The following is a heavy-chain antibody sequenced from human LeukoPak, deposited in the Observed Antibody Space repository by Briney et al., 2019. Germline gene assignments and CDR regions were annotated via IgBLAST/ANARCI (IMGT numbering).Heavy chain of an antibody. Sequence: PSQTLSLTCTVSGGSISSGNYYWGCIRQPPGKGLEWIRYIYYSGSTYYNPSLKSGVTISVDTSKNQYSLKLSSVTAADTAVYYCARGLYDSSGYYYRVWFDPWGQGTLVTVSS. V-gene: IGHV4-30-4*01. J-gene: IGHJ5*02. CDR2: IYYSGST. CDR3: ARGLYDSSGYYYRVWFDP. CDR1: GGSISSGNYY. D-gene: IGHD3-22*01.